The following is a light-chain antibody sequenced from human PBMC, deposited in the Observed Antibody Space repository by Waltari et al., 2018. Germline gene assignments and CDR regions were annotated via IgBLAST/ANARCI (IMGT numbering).Light chain of an antibody. J-gene: IGLJ3*02. CDR1: SSKLGNNY. CDR2: DNK. V-gene: IGLV1-51*01. Sequence: QSVLTQPPSVSAAPGQKVTISCSGSSSKLGNNYVSWYQQLPGTAPNLLIYDNKENPSGIPDRSSGSKSATSATLGITGLPTGDEADYYCGTWESSLSAWVFGGGTKLTVL. CDR3: GTWESSLSAWV.